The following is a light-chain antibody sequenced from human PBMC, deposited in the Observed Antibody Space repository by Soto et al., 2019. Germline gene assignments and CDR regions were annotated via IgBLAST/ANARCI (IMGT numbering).Light chain of an antibody. CDR3: QQYDSWPMT. V-gene: IGKV3-15*01. Sequence: IVLTHSPGTLSFSPGEIATLSFRASYSVNSNLAWYQQKPGQAPRLLIYRASTRATGIAARFSGSGSGTEFTLTIASLQSEDSAVYYCQQYDSWPMTFGQGTRLEIK. CDR2: RAS. CDR1: YSVNSN. J-gene: IGKJ5*01.